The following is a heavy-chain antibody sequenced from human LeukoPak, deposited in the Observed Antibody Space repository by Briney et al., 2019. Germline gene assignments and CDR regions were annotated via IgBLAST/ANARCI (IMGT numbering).Heavy chain of an antibody. V-gene: IGHV3-53*01. Sequence: GGSLRLSCVASGFPFSSFGMNWVRQTPGKGLEWVSVIYSSGYTQYADSVKGRFTISRDNSKNTLYLQMNSLRAEDTATYYCARGDYYGSGSFYFDYWGQGTLVTVSS. CDR3: ARGDYYGSGSFYFDY. CDR1: GFPFSSFG. CDR2: IYSSGYT. D-gene: IGHD3-10*01. J-gene: IGHJ4*02.